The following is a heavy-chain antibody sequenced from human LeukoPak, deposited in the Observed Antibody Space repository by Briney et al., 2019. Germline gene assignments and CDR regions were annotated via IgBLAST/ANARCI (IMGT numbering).Heavy chain of an antibody. CDR3: ARDLQRPYYYGMDV. Sequence: TASETLSLTCTVSGGSISSYYWSWIRLPAGKGLEWIGRIYTSGSTNYNPSLKSRVTMSVDTSKNQFSLKLSSVTAADTAVYYCARDLQRPYYYGMDVWGQGTTVTVSS. J-gene: IGHJ6*02. CDR1: GGSISSYY. D-gene: IGHD1-1*01. V-gene: IGHV4-4*07. CDR2: IYTSGST.